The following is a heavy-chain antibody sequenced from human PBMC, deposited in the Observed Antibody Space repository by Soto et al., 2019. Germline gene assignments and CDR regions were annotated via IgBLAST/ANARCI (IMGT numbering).Heavy chain of an antibody. D-gene: IGHD1-1*01. Sequence: EVQLVESGGGLVKPGGSLRLSCAASGFTFSTYDMNWVRQAPGKGLEWVSSITTTSRYIYYGDSVRGRFTISRDNPRNSLFLQMYGLRAEDTAVYYCVRSGTAPTLRHNWFDPWGQGTLVTVSS. CDR3: VRSGTAPTLRHNWFDP. CDR2: ITTTSRYI. CDR1: GFTFSTYD. V-gene: IGHV3-21*01. J-gene: IGHJ5*02.